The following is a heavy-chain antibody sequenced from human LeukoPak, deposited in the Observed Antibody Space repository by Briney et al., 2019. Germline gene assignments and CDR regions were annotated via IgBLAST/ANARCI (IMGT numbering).Heavy chain of an antibody. CDR3: AKDGCSSTSCYTYYYYMDV. CDR2: ISGSGGST. Sequence: PGGSLRLSCAASGFTFSSYGMSWVRQAPGKGLEWVSAISGSGGSTYYADSVKGRFTISRDNSKNTLYLQMNSLRAEDTAVYYCAKDGCSSTSCYTYYYYMDVWGKGTTVTISS. V-gene: IGHV3-23*01. CDR1: GFTFSSYG. D-gene: IGHD2-2*02. J-gene: IGHJ6*03.